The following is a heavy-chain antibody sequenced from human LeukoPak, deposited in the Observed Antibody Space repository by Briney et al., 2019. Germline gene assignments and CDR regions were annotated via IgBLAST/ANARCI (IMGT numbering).Heavy chain of an antibody. D-gene: IGHD3-10*01. CDR1: GGSFSGYY. CDR3: ARHSVPTYYYGSGSYYENWFDP. CDR2: INHSGST. J-gene: IGHJ5*02. V-gene: IGHV4-34*01. Sequence: SETLSLTCAVYGGSFSGYYWSWIRQPPGKGLEWIGEINHSGSTYYNPSLKSRVTISVDTSKNQFSLKLSSVTAADTAVYYCARHSVPTYYYGSGSYYENWFDPWGQGTLVTVSS.